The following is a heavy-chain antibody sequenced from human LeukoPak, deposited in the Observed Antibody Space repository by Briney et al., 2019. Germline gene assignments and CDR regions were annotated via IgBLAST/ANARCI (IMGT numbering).Heavy chain of an antibody. Sequence: SETLSLTCAVYGGSFSGYYWSWIRQPPGKGLEWIGEINHSGNTNYNPSLKSRVTISVDTSKNQFSLKLSSVAAADTAVYYCARHVVNSSGWFYYYYYMDVWGKGTTVTISS. D-gene: IGHD6-19*01. CDR3: ARHVVNSSGWFYYYYYMDV. V-gene: IGHV4-34*01. CDR2: INHSGNT. CDR1: GGSFSGYY. J-gene: IGHJ6*03.